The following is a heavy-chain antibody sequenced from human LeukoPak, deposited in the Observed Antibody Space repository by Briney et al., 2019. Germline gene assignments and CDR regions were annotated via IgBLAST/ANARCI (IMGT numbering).Heavy chain of an antibody. CDR2: IYYSGST. CDR3: ARGAWSSSWHFDY. Sequence: ASQTLSLTCTVSGGSISSGGYYWSWIRQHPGKGLEWIGYIYYSGSTYYNPSLKSRVTISVDTSKNQFSLKLSSVTAADTAVYYCARGAWSSSWHFDYWGQGTLVTVSS. CDR1: GGSISSGGYY. V-gene: IGHV4-31*03. J-gene: IGHJ4*02. D-gene: IGHD6-13*01.